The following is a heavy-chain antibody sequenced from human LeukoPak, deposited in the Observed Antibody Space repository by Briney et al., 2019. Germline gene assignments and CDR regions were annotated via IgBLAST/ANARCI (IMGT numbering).Heavy chain of an antibody. V-gene: IGHV4-34*01. CDR2: INHSGST. J-gene: IGHJ4*02. D-gene: IGHD3-3*01. CDR1: GGSFSGYY. CDR3: ARGTTQLRFLEWLPRPYFDY. Sequence: PSETLSLTCAVYGGSFSGYYWSWIRQPPGKGLEWIGEINHSGSTNYNPSLKSRVTISVDTSKNQFSLKLSSVTAADTAVYYCARGTTQLRFLEWLPRPYFDYWGQGTLVTVSS.